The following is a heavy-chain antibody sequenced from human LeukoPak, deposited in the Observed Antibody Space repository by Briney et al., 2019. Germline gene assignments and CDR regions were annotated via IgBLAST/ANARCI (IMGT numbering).Heavy chain of an antibody. CDR2: IIPIFGTA. Sequence: SVKVSCKASGGTFSSYAISWVRQAPGQGLEWMGGIIPIFGTANFAQKFQGRVTITADESTSTAYMELSSLRSEDTAVYYCAGMTSAVDIVATSPYYYYYYYMDVWGKGTTVTVSS. CDR1: GGTFSSYA. CDR3: AGMTSAVDIVATSPYYYYYYYMDV. J-gene: IGHJ6*03. V-gene: IGHV1-69*01. D-gene: IGHD5-12*01.